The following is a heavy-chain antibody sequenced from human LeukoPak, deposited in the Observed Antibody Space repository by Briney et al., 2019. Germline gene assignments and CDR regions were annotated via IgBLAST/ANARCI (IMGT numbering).Heavy chain of an antibody. CDR3: ARDWDSSGYYDY. J-gene: IGHJ4*02. D-gene: IGHD3-22*01. V-gene: IGHV3-30*14. CDR1: GFSFSSQA. CDR2: ISSDGNNK. Sequence: GRSLRLSCEVSGFSFSSQAMHWIRQAPGKGLEWVAVISSDGNNKYYADSVKGRFTVSRDNSKSTLYLQMNSLRAEDTAVYYCARDWDSSGYYDYWGQGTLVTVSS.